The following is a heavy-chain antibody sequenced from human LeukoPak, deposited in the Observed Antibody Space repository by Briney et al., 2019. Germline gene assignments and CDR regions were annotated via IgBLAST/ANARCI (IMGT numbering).Heavy chain of an antibody. V-gene: IGHV4-34*01. CDR2: INHSGST. D-gene: IGHD6-13*01. Sequence: SETLSLTCAVYGGSFSGYYWSWIRQPPGKGLEWIGEINHSGSTNYNPSLKSRVTISVDTSKNQFSLKLSSVTAADTAVYYCARASGRIAAAGKGRAFDIWGQGTMVTVSS. CDR1: GGSFSGYY. CDR3: ARASGRIAAAGKGRAFDI. J-gene: IGHJ3*02.